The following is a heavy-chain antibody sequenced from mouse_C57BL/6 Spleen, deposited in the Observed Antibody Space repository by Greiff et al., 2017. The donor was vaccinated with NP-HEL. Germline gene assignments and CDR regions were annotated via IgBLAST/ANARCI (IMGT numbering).Heavy chain of an antibody. Sequence: EVQWVESGGDLVKPGGSLKLSCAASGFTFSSYGMSWVRQTPDKRLEWVATISSGGSYTYYPDSVKGRFTISRDNAKNTLYLQMSSLKSEDTAMYYCARDSNLRFAYWGQGTLVTVSA. CDR2: ISSGGSYT. D-gene: IGHD2-5*01. J-gene: IGHJ3*01. CDR3: ARDSNLRFAY. CDR1: GFTFSSYG. V-gene: IGHV5-6*01.